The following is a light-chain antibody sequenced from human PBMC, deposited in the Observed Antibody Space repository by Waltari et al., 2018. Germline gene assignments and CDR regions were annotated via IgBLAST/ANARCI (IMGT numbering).Light chain of an antibody. CDR3: AAWDDSLNGPVV. V-gene: IGLV1-44*01. CDR2: GNN. Sequence: QSVLTQPPSTSGTPGQRVTISCSGNSSNIGSNTVNWYQQFPGAAPKLLIYGNNRRPSGVPDRFSASKSGTSASLAISELQSDDEADYYCAAWDDSLNGPVVFGGGTKLTVL. J-gene: IGLJ2*01. CDR1: SSNIGSNT.